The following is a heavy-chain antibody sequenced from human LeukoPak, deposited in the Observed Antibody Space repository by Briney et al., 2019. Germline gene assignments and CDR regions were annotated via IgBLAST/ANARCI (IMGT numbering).Heavy chain of an antibody. CDR2: IYYRGST. Sequence: SETLFLTCTVSGGSISSYYWSWIRQPPGKGLEWIGYIYYRGSTNYNPSLKSRVTISVDTSKNQFSLKLSSVTAADTAVYYCARVRYSSSWYYFDYWGQGTLVTVSS. V-gene: IGHV4-59*01. D-gene: IGHD6-13*01. CDR3: ARVRYSSSWYYFDY. J-gene: IGHJ4*02. CDR1: GGSISSYY.